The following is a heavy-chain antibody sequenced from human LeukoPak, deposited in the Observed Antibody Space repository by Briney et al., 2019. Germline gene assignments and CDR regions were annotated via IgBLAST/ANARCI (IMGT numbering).Heavy chain of an antibody. CDR1: GFTFSGSA. V-gene: IGHV3-73*01. D-gene: IGHD6-6*01. CDR3: ARTPSSAGYFDY. CDR2: IRSKANSYAT. J-gene: IGHJ4*02. Sequence: GGSLKLSCAASGFTFSGSAMHWVRQASGKGLERVGRIRSKANSYATAYAASVKGRFTISRDDSKNTAYLQMNSLKTEDTAVYYCARTPSSAGYFDYWGQGTLVTVSS.